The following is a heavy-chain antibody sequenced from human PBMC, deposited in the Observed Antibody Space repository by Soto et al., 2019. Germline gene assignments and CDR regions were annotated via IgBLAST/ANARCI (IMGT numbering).Heavy chain of an antibody. CDR2: IDYSGST. Sequence: QVQLQESGPGLVKPSQTLSLTCTVSGGSISSGGYYWSWIRQHPGKGRERIGYIDYSGSTYYNPSLQSRVTISVDTSKNQFSLKLSSVTAADTAVYYCARDHRAGSGSYWYYYYGMDVWGQGTTVTVSS. CDR1: GGSISSGGYY. V-gene: IGHV4-31*03. CDR3: ARDHRAGSGSYWYYYYGMDV. D-gene: IGHD3-10*01. J-gene: IGHJ6*02.